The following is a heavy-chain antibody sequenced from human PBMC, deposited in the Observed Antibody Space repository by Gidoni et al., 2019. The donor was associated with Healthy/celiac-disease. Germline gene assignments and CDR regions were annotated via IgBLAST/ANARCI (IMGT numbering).Heavy chain of an antibody. CDR1: GFPFSRYG. CDR3: AKDLYSSGWSYAFDI. D-gene: IGHD6-19*01. CDR2: ISYDGSNK. Sequence: QVQLVESGGGVVQPGRPLRLSCEASGFPFSRYGMHWVRQAPGKGLEWVAVISYDGSNKYYADSVKGRFTISRDNSKNTLYLQMNSLRAEDTAVYYCAKDLYSSGWSYAFDIWGQGTMVTVSS. V-gene: IGHV3-30*18. J-gene: IGHJ3*02.